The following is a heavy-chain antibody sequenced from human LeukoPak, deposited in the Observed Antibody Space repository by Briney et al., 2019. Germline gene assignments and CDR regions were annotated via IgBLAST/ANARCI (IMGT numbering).Heavy chain of an antibody. D-gene: IGHD3-10*01. Sequence: GGSLRLSCAASGFTFSSYWMSWVRQAPGKGLEWVANIKLDGSEKYYVDSVKGRFTISRDNSKNTLYLQMNSLRAEDTAVYYCAKCDMVRGVTQNDYWGQGTLVTVSS. CDR3: AKCDMVRGVTQNDY. V-gene: IGHV3-7*03. CDR1: GFTFSSYW. CDR2: IKLDGSEK. J-gene: IGHJ4*02.